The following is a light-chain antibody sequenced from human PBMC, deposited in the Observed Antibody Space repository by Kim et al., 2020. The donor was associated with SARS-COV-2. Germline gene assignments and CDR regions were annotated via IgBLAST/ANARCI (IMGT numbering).Light chain of an antibody. CDR3: SSYTSSSTWV. J-gene: IGLJ3*02. V-gene: IGLV2-14*04. Sequence: GQSITISCTGTSSDVGGYNYVSWYQRHPGEAPKLMIYDVSKRPSGVSNRFSGSKSGNTASLTISGLQAEDEADYYCSSYTSSSTWVFGGGTQLTVL. CDR2: DVS. CDR1: SSDVGGYNY.